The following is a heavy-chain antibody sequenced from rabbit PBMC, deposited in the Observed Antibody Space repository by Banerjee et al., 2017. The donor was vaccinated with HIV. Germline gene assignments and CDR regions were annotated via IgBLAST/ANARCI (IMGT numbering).Heavy chain of an antibody. CDR3: ARDRANDGGCVFGL. CDR2: IDAGSNGDH. Sequence: QEQLVESGGGLVQPGGSLKLSCKASGFSFSSGYQMCWVRQAPGKGLEWIACIDAGSNGDHYYASWAKGRFTISKTSSTTVTLQMTSLTAADTATYFCARDRANDGGCVFGLWGPGTLVTVS. D-gene: IGHD5-1*01. J-gene: IGHJ4*01. CDR1: GFSFSSGYQ. V-gene: IGHV1S45*01.